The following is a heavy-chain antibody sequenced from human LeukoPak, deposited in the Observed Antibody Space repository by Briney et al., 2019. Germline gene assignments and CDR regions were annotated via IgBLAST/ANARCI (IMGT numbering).Heavy chain of an antibody. CDR3: AKSVRWELPIDY. D-gene: IGHD1-26*01. V-gene: IGHV3-9*01. CDR1: GFTFSSYA. Sequence: GGSLRLSCAASGFTFSSYAMHWVRQAPGKGLEWVSGISWNSGSIGYADSVKGRFTISRDNAKNSLYLQMNSLRAEDTALYYCAKSVRWELPIDYWGQGTLVTVSS. J-gene: IGHJ4*02. CDR2: ISWNSGSI.